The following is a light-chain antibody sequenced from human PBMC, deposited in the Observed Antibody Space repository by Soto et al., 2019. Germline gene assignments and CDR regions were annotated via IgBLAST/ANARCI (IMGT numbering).Light chain of an antibody. J-gene: IGKJ2*01. Sequence: DIQMTQSPSSLSASVGDRVTITCRASQGIRSDLGWYQQKPGEAPKRLIYAASSFERGVPSRFSGSGSGTEFTLTISSLQPEDFATYYCLQHNSFPYTFGQGTKLEIK. CDR2: AAS. V-gene: IGKV1-17*01. CDR3: LQHNSFPYT. CDR1: QGIRSD.